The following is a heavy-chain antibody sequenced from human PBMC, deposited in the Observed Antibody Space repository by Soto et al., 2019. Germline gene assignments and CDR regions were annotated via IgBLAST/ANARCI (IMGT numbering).Heavy chain of an antibody. J-gene: IGHJ6*03. CDR1: GYTFTSYD. CDR3: ARGLHSNYYYYYMDV. V-gene: IGHV1-8*01. Sequence: ASVKVSCKASGYTFTSYDINWVRQATGQGLEWMGWMNPNSGNTGYAQKFQGRVTMTRNTSISTAYMELSSLRSEDTAVYYCARGLHSNYYYYYMDVSGKAPTVTVSS. D-gene: IGHD4-4*01. CDR2: MNPNSGNT.